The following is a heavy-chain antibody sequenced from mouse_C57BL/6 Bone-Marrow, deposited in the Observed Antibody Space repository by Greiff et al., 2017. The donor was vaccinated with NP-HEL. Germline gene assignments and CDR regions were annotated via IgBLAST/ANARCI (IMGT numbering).Heavy chain of an antibody. V-gene: IGHV14-1*01. CDR3: TTFITTVVATDYAMDY. Sequence: VQLQQSGAELVRPGASVKLSCTASGFNIKDSYMPWGKQRPEQGLGWIGRIDPEDGDTEYAPKFQGKATMTADTSSNTAYLQLSSLTSEDTAVYYCTTFITTVVATDYAMDYWGQGTSVTVSS. CDR2: IDPEDGDT. D-gene: IGHD1-1*01. CDR1: GFNIKDSY. J-gene: IGHJ4*01.